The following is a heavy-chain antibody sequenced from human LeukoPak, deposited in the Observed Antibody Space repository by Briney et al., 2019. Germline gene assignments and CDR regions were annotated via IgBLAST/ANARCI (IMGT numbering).Heavy chain of an antibody. J-gene: IGHJ4*02. CDR3: ARGQNALYCSSIGCYWGYFDD. D-gene: IGHD2-2*01. V-gene: IGHV3-7*04. CDR2: IKQDGSEN. Sequence: QPGGSLTLSCAASAFTFSSNWMSWVRQAQGKGLEWVANIKQDGSENSYVDSVKGRFTTATDNAKNSMYLRMIGLGAADTAVYYCARGQNALYCSSIGCYWGYFDDWGQGTLVTVPS. CDR1: AFTFSSNW.